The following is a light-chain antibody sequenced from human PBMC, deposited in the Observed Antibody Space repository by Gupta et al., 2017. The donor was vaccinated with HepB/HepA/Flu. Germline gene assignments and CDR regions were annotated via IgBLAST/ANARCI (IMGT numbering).Light chain of an antibody. CDR3: QQYNSFSWT. CDR1: QSMSSW. CDR2: KAS. V-gene: IGKV1-5*03. J-gene: IGKJ1*01. Sequence: DIQMTQSPSTLSASVGDRVTITCRASQSMSSWLAWYQQKPGKAPKLLVYKASSVESGVPSRFSGSGSGTEFTLTISSLQPDDVATYYCQQYNSFSWTFGQGTKVEIK.